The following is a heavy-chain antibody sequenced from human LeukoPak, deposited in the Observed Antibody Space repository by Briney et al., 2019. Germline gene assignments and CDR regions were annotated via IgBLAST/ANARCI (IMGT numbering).Heavy chain of an antibody. D-gene: IGHD5-12*01. Sequence: GGSLRLSCEASGFTFRSYSMNWVRQAPGKGLEWVSHIGTSTSSISYADSVRGRFTISRDTGKSSHYLQMNSLSDEDTVLYIFPREEFYSGFDRWGQGALVTVS. CDR3: PREEFYSGFDR. CDR2: IGTSTSSI. V-gene: IGHV3-48*02. J-gene: IGHJ4*02. CDR1: GFTFRSYS.